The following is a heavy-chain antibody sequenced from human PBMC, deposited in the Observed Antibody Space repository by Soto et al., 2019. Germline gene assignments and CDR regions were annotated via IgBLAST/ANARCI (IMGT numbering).Heavy chain of an antibody. CDR1: GGSISSGGYS. CDR2: IYHSGST. D-gene: IGHD2-15*01. J-gene: IGHJ4*02. Sequence: PSETLSLTCAVSGGSISSGGYSWSWIRQPPGKGLEWIGYIYHSGSTYYNPSLKSRVTISVDRSKNQFSLKLSSVTAADTAVYYCARVRTEDCSGGSCYFPYYFHYWGQGTLVTVSS. V-gene: IGHV4-30-2*01. CDR3: ARVRTEDCSGGSCYFPYYFHY.